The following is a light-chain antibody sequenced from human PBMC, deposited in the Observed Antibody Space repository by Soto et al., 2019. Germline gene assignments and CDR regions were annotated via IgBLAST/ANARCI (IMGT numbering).Light chain of an antibody. V-gene: IGKV3-20*01. CDR1: QSVTSSY. CDR2: GAS. J-gene: IGKJ2*01. CDR3: QQYGSSPYT. Sequence: EIVLTQSPGTLSVSSGESATLSCRASQSVTSSYVAWYQQKPGLPPRLLIFGASNRATGIPDRFSGGVSGTDFTLTISRLAPEDFALYICQQYGSSPYTFGLGAKLE.